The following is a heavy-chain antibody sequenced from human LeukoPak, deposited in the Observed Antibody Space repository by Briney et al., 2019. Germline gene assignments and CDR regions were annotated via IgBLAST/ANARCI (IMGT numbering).Heavy chain of an antibody. J-gene: IGHJ4*02. V-gene: IGHV4-31*03. D-gene: IGHD4-17*01. Sequence: SETLSLTCTVSGGSISSGGYYWSWIRQPPGKGLEWIGYIYYSGSTYYNPSLKSRVTISVDTSKNQCSLKLSSVTAADTAVYYCARGSPFGDYAGAFYYWGEGTLVTVSS. CDR3: ARGSPFGDYAGAFYY. CDR1: GGSISSGGYY. CDR2: IYYSGST.